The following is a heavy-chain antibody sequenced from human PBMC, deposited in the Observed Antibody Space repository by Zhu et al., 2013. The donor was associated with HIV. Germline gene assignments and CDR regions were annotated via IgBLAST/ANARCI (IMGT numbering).Heavy chain of an antibody. V-gene: IGHV1-18*04. D-gene: IGHD2-2*02. CDR1: GYTFTTDN. CDR3: ARGGCSATSCYNPLDY. J-gene: IGHJ4*02. Sequence: QVHLVQSGVEVKKPGASVKVSCQASGYTFTTDNVNWVRQAPGQGLEWMGWLSVYNGNTNYAQNLQGRVTMTTDTSTNTAYLELRSLTSDDTAVYYCARGGCSATSCYNPLDYWGQGTLVIVSS. CDR2: LSVYNGNT.